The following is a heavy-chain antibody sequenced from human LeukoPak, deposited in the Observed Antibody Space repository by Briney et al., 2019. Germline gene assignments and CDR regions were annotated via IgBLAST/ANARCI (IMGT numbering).Heavy chain of an antibody. D-gene: IGHD2-2*01. V-gene: IGHV3-23*01. CDR1: GFTFSSYG. CDR2: ISGSGGST. CDR3: AKASRRPAAMSPLDY. J-gene: IGHJ4*02. Sequence: GGSLRLSCAASGFTFSSYGMSWVRQAPGKGLEWVSAISGSGGSTYYADSVKGRFTISRDNSKNTLYLQMNSLRAEDTAVYYCAKASRRPAAMSPLDYWGQGTLVTVSS.